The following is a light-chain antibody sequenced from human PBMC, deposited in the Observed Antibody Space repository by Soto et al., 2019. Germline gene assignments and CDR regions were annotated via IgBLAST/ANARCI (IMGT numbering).Light chain of an antibody. J-gene: IGLJ1*01. Sequence: QSVLTQPASVSGSPGQSITIACTGTSGVFGSYSHVSWYQQHPGKAPRLIIYEGSKRPSGVSHRFSASRSDKTASLTISGLQAEDEAAYYCCSYALSSSYVFGTGTKVTVL. CDR3: CSYALSSSYV. CDR2: EGS. CDR1: SGVFGSYSH. V-gene: IGLV2-23*01.